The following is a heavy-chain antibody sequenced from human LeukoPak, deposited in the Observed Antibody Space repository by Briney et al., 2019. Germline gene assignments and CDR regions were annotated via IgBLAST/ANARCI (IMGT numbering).Heavy chain of an antibody. J-gene: IGHJ4*02. CDR3: AKALGGYDFDY. CDR2: LSGSGGST. Sequence: GGSLRLSCAASGFTFWSYGMSWVRQAPGRGLEWVSSLSGSGGSTYYADSVKGRFTISRDNSKNTLFLHMNSLRAEDTAVYYCAKALGGYDFDYWGQGTLVTVSS. CDR1: GFTFWSYG. V-gene: IGHV3-23*01. D-gene: IGHD3-16*01.